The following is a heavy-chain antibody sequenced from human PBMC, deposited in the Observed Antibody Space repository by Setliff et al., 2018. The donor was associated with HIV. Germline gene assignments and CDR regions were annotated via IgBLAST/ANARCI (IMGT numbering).Heavy chain of an antibody. CDR3: ARQRGDSRLDY. Sequence: PGGSLRLSCAASGFTFSNSAMSWVRQAPGKGLEWVSAISSDGRTQYYADSLKGRFTISRDNSWNTVYLQINSLRIEDTAIYYCARQRGDSRLDYWGQGTLVTVSS. CDR1: GFTFSNSA. V-gene: IGHV3-30*04. D-gene: IGHD2-21*01. J-gene: IGHJ4*02. CDR2: ISSDGRTQ.